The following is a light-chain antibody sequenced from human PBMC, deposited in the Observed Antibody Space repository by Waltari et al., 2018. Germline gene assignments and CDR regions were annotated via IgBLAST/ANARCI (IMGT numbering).Light chain of an antibody. V-gene: IGKV3-11*01. CDR3: QQRSNWTPHT. Sequence: EIVLTHSPATLSLSPADTATLSCRASQCVGSYLAWYQQKPGQPPRLLIYDASNRATGVPARFRGSGSGTDFTLTISSLEAEDFAVYYCQQRSNWTPHTFGQGARLEIK. CDR1: QCVGSY. CDR2: DAS. J-gene: IGKJ2*01.